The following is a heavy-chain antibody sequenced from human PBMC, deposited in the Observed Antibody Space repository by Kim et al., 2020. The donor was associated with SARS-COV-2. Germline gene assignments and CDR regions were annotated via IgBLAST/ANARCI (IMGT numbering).Heavy chain of an antibody. D-gene: IGHD5-18*01. CDR2: ISWNSITT. CDR3: GKDRGTDSYGYVLAS. CDR1: GFSFHDYG. V-gene: IGHV3-9*01. J-gene: IGHJ4*02. Sequence: GGSLRLSCAASGFSFHDYGMCWVRQAPGKGLEWVAGISWNSITTGYADSVKGRFTISRDNAKNSLYLQMNSLRTEDTALYYCGKDRGTDSYGYVLASWGQGTLVTVSS.